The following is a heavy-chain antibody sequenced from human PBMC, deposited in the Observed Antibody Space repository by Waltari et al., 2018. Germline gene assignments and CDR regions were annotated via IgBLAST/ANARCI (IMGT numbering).Heavy chain of an antibody. V-gene: IGHV3-53*01. Sequence: EVQLVESGEAWIRPGGSLRLSFPASGFTVIPTSLTWVRQAQGKGLEWVSVIYAGGGTYYADSVKGRFTVSRDNSKNTLYLQMNSLRAGDTAVYYCVRARGLGYFDFWGQGTLVTVSS. CDR3: VRARGLGYFDF. CDR1: GFTVIPTS. CDR2: IYAGGGT. D-gene: IGHD4-17*01. J-gene: IGHJ4*02.